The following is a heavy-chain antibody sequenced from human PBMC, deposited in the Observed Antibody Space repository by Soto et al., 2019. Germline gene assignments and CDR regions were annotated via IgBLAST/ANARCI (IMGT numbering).Heavy chain of an antibody. CDR1: GDSIRSGGYY. J-gene: IGHJ5*02. CDR3: ARGLTSQSSWFDP. D-gene: IGHD3-10*01. Sequence: SETLSLTXTVSGDSIRSGGYYWSWIRQHPGKGLEWIGYIYYTGNTYYNPSLKSRLTISLDTSKNQFSLNLRSVTAADTAVYYCARGLTSQSSWFDPWGQGTLVTVSS. CDR2: IYYTGNT. V-gene: IGHV4-31*02.